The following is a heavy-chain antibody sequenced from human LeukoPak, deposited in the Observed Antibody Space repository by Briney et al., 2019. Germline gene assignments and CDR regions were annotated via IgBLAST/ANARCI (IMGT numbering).Heavy chain of an antibody. CDR1: GYTFTDYY. D-gene: IGHD3-16*01. CDR3: ATDPFGDPGDY. V-gene: IGHV1-69-2*01. Sequence: ASVKVSCKVSGYTFTDYYMHWVQQAPGKGLEWMGLVDPEDGETIYAEKFQGRVTITADTSTDTAYMELSSLRSEDRAVYYCATDPFGDPGDYWGQGTLVTVSS. CDR2: VDPEDGET. J-gene: IGHJ4*02.